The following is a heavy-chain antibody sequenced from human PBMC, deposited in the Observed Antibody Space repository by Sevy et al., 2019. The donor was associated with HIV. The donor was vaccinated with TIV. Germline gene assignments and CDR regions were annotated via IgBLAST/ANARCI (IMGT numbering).Heavy chain of an antibody. J-gene: IGHJ6*03. CDR2: ISGSGGST. D-gene: IGHD6-13*01. Sequence: GGSLRLSCAASGFTISSYAMSWVRQAPGKGLEWVSAISGSGGSTYYADSVKGRFTISRDNSKNTLYLQMNSLRAEDTAVYYCAKDGWIAAAGTAINYYYYMDVWGKGTTVTVSS. CDR3: AKDGWIAAAGTAINYYYYMDV. CDR1: GFTISSYA. V-gene: IGHV3-23*01.